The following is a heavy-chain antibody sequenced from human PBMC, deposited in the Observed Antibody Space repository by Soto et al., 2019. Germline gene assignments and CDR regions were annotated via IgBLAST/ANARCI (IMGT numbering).Heavy chain of an antibody. CDR3: ARALDFWSAYFAY. J-gene: IGHJ4*02. Sequence: QPGGSLRLSCAASGFTFSSYAMSWVRQAPGKGLEWVSAISGSGGSTYYADSVKGRFTISRDNSKNTLYLQMDSLRTEDTAVYYCARALDFWSAYFAYWGRGSLVTVSS. CDR1: GFTFSSYA. V-gene: IGHV3-23*01. D-gene: IGHD3-3*01. CDR2: ISGSGGST.